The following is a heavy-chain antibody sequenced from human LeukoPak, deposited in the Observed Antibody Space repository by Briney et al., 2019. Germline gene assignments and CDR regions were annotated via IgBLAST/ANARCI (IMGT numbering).Heavy chain of an antibody. CDR2: INPSGGST. CDR3: ARVGGGSYFAVDY. Sequence: ASVKVSCKASGYTFTSYYMHWVRQAPGQGLEWMGIINPSGGSTSYAQKLQGRLTMTTDTSTSTAYMELRSLRSDDTAVYYCARVGGGSYFAVDYWGQGTLVTVSS. D-gene: IGHD1-26*01. CDR1: GYTFTSYY. V-gene: IGHV1-46*01. J-gene: IGHJ4*02.